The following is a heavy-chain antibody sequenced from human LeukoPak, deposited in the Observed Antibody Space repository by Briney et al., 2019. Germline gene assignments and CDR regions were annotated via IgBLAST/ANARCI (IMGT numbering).Heavy chain of an antibody. J-gene: IGHJ4*02. V-gene: IGHV5-51*01. CDR3: ARQSRYGSKTRGYFFDY. D-gene: IGHD3-10*01. Sequence: GESLKISCQVSGYIFTHYWIGWVRQMPGKGLESMGIIYPADSDTTYSPSFQGQVTISVDKSISTVYLQWSSLKASDTAMYYCARQSRYGSKTRGYFFDYWGQGTLVTVSS. CDR1: GYIFTHYW. CDR2: IYPADSDT.